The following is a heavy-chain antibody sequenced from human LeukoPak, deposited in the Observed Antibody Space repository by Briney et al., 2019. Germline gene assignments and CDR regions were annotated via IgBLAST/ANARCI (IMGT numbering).Heavy chain of an antibody. CDR2: INPSGGST. D-gene: IGHD6-13*01. J-gene: IGHJ4*02. CDR3: AISSSWPDY. CDR1: GGTFSSYA. V-gene: IGHV1-46*01. Sequence: ASVTVSCTASGGTFSSYAISWVRQAPGQGLEWMGIINPSGGSTSYAQKFQGRVTMTRDTSTSTVYMELSSLRSEDTAVYYCAISSSWPDYWGQGTLVTVSS.